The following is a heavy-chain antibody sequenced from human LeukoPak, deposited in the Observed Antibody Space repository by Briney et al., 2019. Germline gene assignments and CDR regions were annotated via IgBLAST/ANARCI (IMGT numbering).Heavy chain of an antibody. CDR1: GFTVSDYS. CDR3: ARAPVTSCRGAFCYPFDI. CDR2: TSSSDAGT. V-gene: IGHV3-23*01. D-gene: IGHD2-15*01. J-gene: IGHJ4*02. Sequence: GGSLRLSCAASGFTVSDYSMSWVRQAPGKGLEWVSATSSSDAGTYHAESVRGRFTISRDNSKNTLYLQMNSLRADDAAVYYCARAPVTSCRGAFCYPFDIWGQGTLVTVSS.